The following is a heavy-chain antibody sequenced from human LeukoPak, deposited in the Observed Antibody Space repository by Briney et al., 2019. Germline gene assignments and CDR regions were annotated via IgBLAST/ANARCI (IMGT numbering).Heavy chain of an antibody. CDR1: GGSISSGGYS. CDR2: IYYSGST. V-gene: IGHV4-30-4*07. J-gene: IGHJ5*02. CDR3: ASRSGSYSRGGFDP. Sequence: TLALTCAVSGGSISSGGYSLSWIRQPPGKGLEWIGYIYYSGSTYYNPSLKSRVTISVDTSKNQFSLKLSSVTAADTAVYYCASRSGSYSRGGFDPWGQGTLVTVSS. D-gene: IGHD1-26*01.